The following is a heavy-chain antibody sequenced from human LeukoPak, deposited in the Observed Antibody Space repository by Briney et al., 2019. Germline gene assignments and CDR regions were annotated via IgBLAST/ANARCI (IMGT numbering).Heavy chain of an antibody. V-gene: IGHV1-18*01. D-gene: IGHD3-10*01. J-gene: IGHJ2*01. CDR3: ARDYRVRFGVPDWYFDL. CDR1: GYTFTSYG. CDR2: ISAYNGNT. Sequence: ASVKVSCKASGYTFTSYGISWVRQAPGQGLEWMGWISAYNGNTNYAQKLQGRVTMTTDTSTSTAYMELRSLRSDDTAVYYCARDYRVRFGVPDWYFDLWGRGTLVTVSS.